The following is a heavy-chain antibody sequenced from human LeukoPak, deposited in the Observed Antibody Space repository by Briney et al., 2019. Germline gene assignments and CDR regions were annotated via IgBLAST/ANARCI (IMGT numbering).Heavy chain of an antibody. V-gene: IGHV1-3*01. CDR3: ARDLGYCSGGSCYAWDY. J-gene: IGHJ4*02. CDR2: TNVGNGNT. CDR1: GYTFTIYA. Sequence: ASVTVSCTSSGYTFTIYAMHWVRQAPAQGLGWMGWTNVGNGNTKYSQKFQGRVTITRDTSASTAYMQLSSLRSEDTAVYYCARDLGYCSGGSCYAWDYWGQGTLVTVSS. D-gene: IGHD2-15*01.